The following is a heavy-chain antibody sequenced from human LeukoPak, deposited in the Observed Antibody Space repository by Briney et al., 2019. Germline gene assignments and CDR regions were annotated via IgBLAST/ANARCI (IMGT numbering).Heavy chain of an antibody. CDR1: GYIFTNHA. J-gene: IGHJ5*02. CDR2: SNAANGNT. CDR3: ERPRASSPGNWFDT. V-gene: IGHV1-3*01. Sequence: ASVKLSCKASGYIFTNHAMHSVRQAPGQGLEWMVWSNAANGNTKYSQKFQGRVTITRNTSANIVYVESSSLISEDTAVYYCERPRASSPGNWFDTWGQGPLVTVSA. D-gene: IGHD6-13*01.